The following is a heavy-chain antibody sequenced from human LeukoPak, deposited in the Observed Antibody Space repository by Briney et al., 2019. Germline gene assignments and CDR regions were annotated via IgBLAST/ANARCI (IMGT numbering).Heavy chain of an antibody. V-gene: IGHV3-48*02. Sequence: GGSLRLSCAAAGFTFSIYNMNWVRQAPGKGLEWVSHISKDSGDKHYVDSVKGRFTISRDNAKNSLYLQMSSLRDEDTAVYYCARDFRGNYSIDYRGRGTLVTVSS. CDR3: ARDFRGNYSIDY. CDR1: GFTFSIYN. CDR2: ISKDSGDK. D-gene: IGHD1-26*01. J-gene: IGHJ4*02.